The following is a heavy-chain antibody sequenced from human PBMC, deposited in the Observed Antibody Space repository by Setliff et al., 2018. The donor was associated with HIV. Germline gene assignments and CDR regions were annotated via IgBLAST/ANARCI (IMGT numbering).Heavy chain of an antibody. CDR3: ARGRDYTGSWWIFYYYYMGL. J-gene: IGHJ6*03. Sequence: PSETLSLTCTVSGGSISSSSYYWGWIRQPPGKWLEWIGSIYYSGSTNYNPSLKSRVSISLDTSKNHFSLRLSSVTAADTAIYYCARGRDYTGSWWIFYYYYMGLWGGGTTVTVSS. V-gene: IGHV4-39*02. CDR2: IYYSGST. CDR1: GGSISSSSYY. D-gene: IGHD3-3*01.